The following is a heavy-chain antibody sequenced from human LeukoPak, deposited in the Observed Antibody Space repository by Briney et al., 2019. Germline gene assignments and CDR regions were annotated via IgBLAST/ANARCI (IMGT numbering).Heavy chain of an antibody. CDR3: AKDLGPDNTVPYYYGMDV. CDR2: ISYDGSNK. Sequence: GGSLRLSCAASGFTFSSYGMHWVRQAPGKGLEWVAVISYDGSNKYYADSVKGRFTISRDNSKNTLYLQMNSLRAEDTAVYYCAKDLGPDNTVPYYYGMDVWGQGTTVTVSS. D-gene: IGHD4-11*01. CDR1: GFTFSSYG. V-gene: IGHV3-30*18. J-gene: IGHJ6*02.